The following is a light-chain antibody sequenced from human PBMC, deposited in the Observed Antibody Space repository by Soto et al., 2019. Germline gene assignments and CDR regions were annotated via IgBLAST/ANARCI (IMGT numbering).Light chain of an antibody. V-gene: IGLV2-14*01. CDR3: SSYTTISTLEV. Sequence: SALTQPASVSGSPGQSITISCTGTSSDVGGYNYVSWYQQHPGKAPKLMIYEVSNRPSGVSNRFSGSKSGNTASLTISGLQAEVEADYYCSSYTTISTLEVFGGGTKLTVL. CDR2: EVS. CDR1: SSDVGGYNY. J-gene: IGLJ3*02.